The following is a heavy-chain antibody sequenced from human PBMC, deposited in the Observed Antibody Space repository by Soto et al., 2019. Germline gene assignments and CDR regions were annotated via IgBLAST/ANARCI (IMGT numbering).Heavy chain of an antibody. J-gene: IGHJ6*02. V-gene: IGHV1-2*02. CDR3: ARDWGGIVVVVAASYGMDG. CDR1: GYTFTGYY. CDR2: INPNSGGT. D-gene: IGHD2-15*01. Sequence: WASVKVSCKASGYTFTGYYMHWVRQAPGQGLAWMGWINPNSGGTNYAQKFQGRRTMTRDTSISTSYMELIRMKSDDTAVYYCARDWGGIVVVVAASYGMDGWGQGTTVTVSS.